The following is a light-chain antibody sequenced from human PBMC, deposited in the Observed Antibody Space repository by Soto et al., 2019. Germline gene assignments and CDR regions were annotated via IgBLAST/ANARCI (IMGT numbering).Light chain of an antibody. CDR3: QQYDHPPYT. CDR1: QYIYKY. Sequence: DIQMTQSPSSLSAAVGDRVTFTCQASQYIYKYLNWYQQKPGKAPKPLIHDASNFERGVPSRFSGSRSGRDLSLSVDSLQPEDTATYHWQQYDHPPYTFGQGTKLEIK. V-gene: IGKV1-33*01. J-gene: IGKJ2*01. CDR2: DAS.